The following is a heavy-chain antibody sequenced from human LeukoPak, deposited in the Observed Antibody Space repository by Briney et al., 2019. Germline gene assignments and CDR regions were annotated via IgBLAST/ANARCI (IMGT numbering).Heavy chain of an antibody. CDR1: GFTFSSYE. J-gene: IGHJ4*02. V-gene: IGHV3-48*03. Sequence: GGSLRLSCAASGFTFSSYEMTWVRQAPGKGLEWISYISSSGSAIYYADSVKGRFTISRGNAKNSLYLQMNSLRAEDTAVYYCARDYNFDYWGQGTLVTVSS. CDR2: ISSSGSAI. CDR3: ARDYNFDY.